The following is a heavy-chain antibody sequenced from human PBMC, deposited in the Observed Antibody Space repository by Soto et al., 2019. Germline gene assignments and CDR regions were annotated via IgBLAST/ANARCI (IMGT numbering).Heavy chain of an antibody. J-gene: IGHJ6*02. Sequence: QVQLQESGPGLVKPSQTLSLTCTVSGGSISSGGYYWSWIRQHPGKGLEWIGYIYYRGSTYYNPSLKSRVTISVDTSKNQFSLKLSSVTAADTAVYYCAREGGEDCSSTSCYADYYYGMDVWGQGTTVTVSS. CDR3: AREGGEDCSSTSCYADYYYGMDV. D-gene: IGHD2-2*01. CDR1: GGSISSGGYY. CDR2: IYYRGST. V-gene: IGHV4-31*03.